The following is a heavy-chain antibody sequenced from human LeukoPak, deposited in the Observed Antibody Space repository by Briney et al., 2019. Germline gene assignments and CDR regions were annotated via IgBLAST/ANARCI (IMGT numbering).Heavy chain of an antibody. CDR1: GGSISSGSYY. J-gene: IGHJ5*02. D-gene: IGHD3-10*01. V-gene: IGHV4-61*02. CDR2: VYTSGNT. Sequence: SETLSLTCTVSGGSISSGSYYWSWIRQPAGKGLEWIGRVYTSGNTNYNPSLKSRVTISLDTSKNQFSLKLSSVTAADTAMYYCARGGGRNWFDPWGQGTLVTASS. CDR3: ARGGGRNWFDP.